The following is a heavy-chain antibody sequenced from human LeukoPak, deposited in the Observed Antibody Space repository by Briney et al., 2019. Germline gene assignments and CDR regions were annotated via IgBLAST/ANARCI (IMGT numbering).Heavy chain of an antibody. D-gene: IGHD6-13*01. CDR3: AKDDKQQLGAVAGNFDY. V-gene: IGHV3-9*01. CDR2: ISWNSGRI. CDR1: GFTFSTYA. Sequence: GGSLRLSCAASGFTFSTYAMSWVRQAPGKGLEWVSGISWNSGRIGYADSVKGRFTISRDNAKNSLYLQMNSLRAEDTALYYCAKDDKQQLGAVAGNFDYWGQGTLVTVSS. J-gene: IGHJ4*02.